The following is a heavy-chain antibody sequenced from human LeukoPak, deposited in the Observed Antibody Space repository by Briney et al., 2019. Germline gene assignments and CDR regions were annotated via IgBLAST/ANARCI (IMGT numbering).Heavy chain of an antibody. V-gene: IGHV3-21*01. CDR3: ARAEYYDILTGYYHIGDYFDY. J-gene: IGHJ4*02. Sequence: PGGSLRLSCAASGFTFSSYSMNWVRQAPGKGLEWVSSISSSSSYIYYADSVKGRFTISRDNAKNSLYLQMNSLRAEDTAVYYCARAEYYDILTGYYHIGDYFDYWGQGTLVTVSS. CDR1: GFTFSSYS. D-gene: IGHD3-9*01. CDR2: ISSSSSYI.